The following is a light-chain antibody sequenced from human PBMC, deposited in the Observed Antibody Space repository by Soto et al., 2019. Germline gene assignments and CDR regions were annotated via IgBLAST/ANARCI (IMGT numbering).Light chain of an antibody. CDR1: QSISSW. Sequence: DIQMTQSPSTLSASVGDRVTITCRASQSISSWLAWYQQKPGKAPKLLIYDASSLESGVPSRFSGSGSGTEFTLTISSRQPDDFATYYCQQYNIYPWTFGQGTKVEI. CDR2: DAS. J-gene: IGKJ1*01. V-gene: IGKV1-5*01. CDR3: QQYNIYPWT.